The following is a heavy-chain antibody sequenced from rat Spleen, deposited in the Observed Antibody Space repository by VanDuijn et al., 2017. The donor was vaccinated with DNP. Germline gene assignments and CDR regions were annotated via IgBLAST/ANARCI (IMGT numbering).Heavy chain of an antibody. CDR1: GFTFSYYG. CDR2: ISASGGST. D-gene: IGHD1-11*01. J-gene: IGHJ2*01. CDR3: TTDFERGY. V-gene: IGHV5S23*01. Sequence: EVQLVESGGGLVQPGRSLKLSCAASGFTFSYYGMAWVRQAPKKGLAWVASISASGGSTSYRDSVKGRFTGSRDNAKNSLYLQMDSLRSEDTATYYCTTDFERGYWGQGVMVTVSS.